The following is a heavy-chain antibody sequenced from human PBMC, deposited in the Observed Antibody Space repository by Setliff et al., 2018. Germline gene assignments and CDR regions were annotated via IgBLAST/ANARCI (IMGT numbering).Heavy chain of an antibody. CDR1: GFTFRSYS. CDR2: ISSSSSTI. J-gene: IGHJ4*02. CDR3: ARASSYGYDF. Sequence: PGGSLRLSCAASGFTFRSYSMKWVRQAPGKGLEWVSYISSSSSTIYYADSVKGRFTISRDNAKNSLYLQMNSLRAEDTAVYYCARASSYGYDFWGQGTLVTVSS. D-gene: IGHD5-18*01. V-gene: IGHV3-48*04.